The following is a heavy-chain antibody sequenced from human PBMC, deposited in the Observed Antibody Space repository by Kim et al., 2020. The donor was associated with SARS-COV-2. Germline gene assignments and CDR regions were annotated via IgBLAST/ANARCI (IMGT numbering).Heavy chain of an antibody. V-gene: IGHV3-23*01. CDR3: AKDWKYYYDSSAFAFDI. Sequence: KGRFTISRDNSKNTLYLQMNSLRAEDTAVYYCAKDWKYYYDSSAFAFDIWGQGTMVTVSS. J-gene: IGHJ3*02. D-gene: IGHD3-22*01.